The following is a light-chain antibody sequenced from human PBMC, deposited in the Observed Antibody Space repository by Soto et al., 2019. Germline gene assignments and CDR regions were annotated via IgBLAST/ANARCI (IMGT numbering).Light chain of an antibody. Sequence: DIVMTQSPLSLPVTPGEPASISCRSSQSLLHGNGYNYLDWYLQKPGQSPQLLIYLGSNRASGVPDRFSGSGSGTDFPLKISRVEAEDVGIYYCMQALQTPLYSFGQGTKLEVK. CDR2: LGS. J-gene: IGKJ2*03. V-gene: IGKV2-28*01. CDR1: QSLLHGNGYNY. CDR3: MQALQTPLYS.